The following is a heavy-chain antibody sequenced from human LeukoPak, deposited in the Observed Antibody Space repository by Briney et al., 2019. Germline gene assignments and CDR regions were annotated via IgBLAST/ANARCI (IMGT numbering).Heavy chain of an antibody. Sequence: GASVEVSCKASGYTFTSYGISWVRQAPGQGLEWMGWISAYNGNTNYAQKLQGRVTMTRDTSTSTVYMELSSLRSEDTAVYYCARDDIVVVPTANYYYGMDVWGKGTTVTVSS. D-gene: IGHD2-2*01. J-gene: IGHJ6*04. CDR3: ARDDIVVVPTANYYYGMDV. CDR1: GYTFTSYG. V-gene: IGHV1-18*01. CDR2: ISAYNGNT.